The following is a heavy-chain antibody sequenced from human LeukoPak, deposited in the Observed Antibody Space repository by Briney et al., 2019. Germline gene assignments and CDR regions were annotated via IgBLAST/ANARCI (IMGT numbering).Heavy chain of an antibody. J-gene: IGHJ4*02. CDR3: ARVAAAANFDY. Sequence: SETLSLTCAVYGGSFSGYYWSWIRQPPGKGLEWIGEINDSGSTYYNPSLKSRVTISVDTSKNQFSLKLSSVTAADTAVYYCARVAAAANFDYWGQGTLVTVSS. CDR1: GGSFSGYY. V-gene: IGHV4-34*01. D-gene: IGHD6-13*01. CDR2: INDSGST.